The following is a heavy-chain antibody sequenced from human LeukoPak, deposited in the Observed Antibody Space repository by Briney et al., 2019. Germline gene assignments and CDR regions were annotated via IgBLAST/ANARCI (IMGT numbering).Heavy chain of an antibody. CDR2: INPNSGGT. Sequence: ASVKVSCKASGYTFTGYYMHWVRQAPGQGLEWMGRINPNSGGTNYAQKFQGRVTMTRDTSISTAYMELSRLRSGDTAVYYCARDRWGSYYFDYWGQGTLVTVSS. V-gene: IGHV1-2*06. CDR3: ARDRWGSYYFDY. J-gene: IGHJ4*02. CDR1: GYTFTGYY. D-gene: IGHD2-21*01.